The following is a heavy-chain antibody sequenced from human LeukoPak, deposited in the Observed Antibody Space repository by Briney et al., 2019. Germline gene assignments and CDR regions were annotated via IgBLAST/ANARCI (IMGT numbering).Heavy chain of an antibody. Sequence: GGSLRLSCTASGFTFSRSTMNWVRQAPGKGLEWVSSISSSSRYIFYADSVKGRFTISRDNAKNSLYLQINSLRVDDTAMYYCARATYSSTWYSRYFDLWGRGTLVTVSS. D-gene: IGHD6-13*01. J-gene: IGHJ2*01. CDR1: GFTFSRST. V-gene: IGHV3-21*01. CDR3: ARATYSSTWYSRYFDL. CDR2: ISSSSRYI.